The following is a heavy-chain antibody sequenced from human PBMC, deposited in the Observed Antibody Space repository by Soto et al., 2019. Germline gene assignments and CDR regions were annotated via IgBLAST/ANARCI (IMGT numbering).Heavy chain of an antibody. CDR1: GGTFSSYA. D-gene: IGHD6-6*01. CDR3: VIVRAGASIEAYDY. Sequence: SVKVSCKASGGTFSSYAISWVRQAPGQGLEWMGGIIPIFGTANYAQKFQGRVTITADESTSTAYMELSSLRSEDTAVYYCVIVRAGASIEAYDYCGQGTLVTVSS. J-gene: IGHJ4*02. CDR2: IIPIFGTA. V-gene: IGHV1-69*13.